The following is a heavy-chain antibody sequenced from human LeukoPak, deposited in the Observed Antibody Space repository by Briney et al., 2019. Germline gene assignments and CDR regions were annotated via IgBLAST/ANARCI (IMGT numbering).Heavy chain of an antibody. J-gene: IGHJ4*02. CDR2: IWYDGSNK. CDR3: ARDGLGTMIVPDDY. Sequence: GGSLRPSCAASGFTFSSYGMHWVRQAPGKGLEWVAVIWYDGSNKYYADSVKGRFTISRDNSKNTLYLQMNSLRAEDTAVYYCARDGLGTMIVPDDYWGQGTLVTVSS. CDR1: GFTFSSYG. V-gene: IGHV3-33*01. D-gene: IGHD3-22*01.